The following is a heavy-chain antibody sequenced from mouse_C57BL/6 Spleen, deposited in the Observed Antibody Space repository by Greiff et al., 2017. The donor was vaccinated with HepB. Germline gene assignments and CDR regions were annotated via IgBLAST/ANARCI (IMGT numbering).Heavy chain of an antibody. CDR2: IHPNSGST. CDR1: GYTFTSYW. CDR3: AREPIYYDYSWFAY. D-gene: IGHD2-4*01. Sequence: QVHVKQPGAELVKPGASVKLSCKASGYTFTSYWMHWVKQRPGQGLEWIGMIHPNSGSTNYNEKFKSKATLTVDKSSSTAYMQLSSLTSEDSAVYYCAREPIYYDYSWFAYWGQGTLVTVSA. V-gene: IGHV1-64*01. J-gene: IGHJ3*01.